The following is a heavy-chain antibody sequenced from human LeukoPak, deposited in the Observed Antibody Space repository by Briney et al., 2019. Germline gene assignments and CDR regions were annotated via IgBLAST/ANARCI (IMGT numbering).Heavy chain of an antibody. CDR2: ISGSGGST. Sequence: GGSLRLSCAASGFTFSSYAMSWVRQAPGKGLEWVSAISGSGGSTYYAASVKGRFTISRDNSKNTLYLQMNSLRAEDTAVYYCAKDLFRTVTTFYYYYGMDVWGQGTTVTVSS. CDR1: GFTFSSYA. D-gene: IGHD4-17*01. V-gene: IGHV3-23*01. CDR3: AKDLFRTVTTFYYYYGMDV. J-gene: IGHJ6*02.